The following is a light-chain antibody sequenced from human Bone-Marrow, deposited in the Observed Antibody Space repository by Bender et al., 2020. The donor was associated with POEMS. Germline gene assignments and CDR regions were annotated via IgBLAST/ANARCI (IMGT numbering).Light chain of an antibody. J-gene: IGLJ1*01. Sequence: QSALTQPPSASGSPGQSVTISCTGTSSDVGAYNFVSWYQQHPGKAPKLMIYEGTKRPSGVSNRFSGSKSGNTASLTISGLQAGDEVDYYCCSYTGSSYVFGTGTKVTVL. CDR1: SSDVGAYNF. CDR2: EGT. CDR3: CSYTGSSYV. V-gene: IGLV2-8*01.